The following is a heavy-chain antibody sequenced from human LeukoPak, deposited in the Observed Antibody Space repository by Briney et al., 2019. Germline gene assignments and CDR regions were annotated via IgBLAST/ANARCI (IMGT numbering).Heavy chain of an antibody. CDR2: ISGSGDNT. V-gene: IGHV3-23*01. CDR1: GFTFSIYA. CDR3: SKGPTSGSYGILDY. D-gene: IGHD1-26*01. J-gene: IGHJ4*02. Sequence: GGSLRLSCAASGFTFSIYAMSWVRQTPGRELEWVAAISGSGDNTYYADSVKGRFTISRDNSKNTLYLQLSSLRADDTAVYYCSKGPTSGSYGILDYWGQGTLVTLSS.